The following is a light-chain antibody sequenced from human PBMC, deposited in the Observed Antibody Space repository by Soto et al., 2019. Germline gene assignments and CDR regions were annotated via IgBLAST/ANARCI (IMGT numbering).Light chain of an antibody. J-gene: IGKJ1*01. CDR2: SAS. Sequence: DIQMTQSPSSLSASVGDRVTITCRASQCIRTYVNWYQQKPGKAPKLLIYSASNLDSGVPARFRGSGSETDFTLTISGLQPEYCAGYYCQQSYITHRTFGQGTKVEIK. CDR3: QQSYITHRT. V-gene: IGKV1-39*01. CDR1: QCIRTY.